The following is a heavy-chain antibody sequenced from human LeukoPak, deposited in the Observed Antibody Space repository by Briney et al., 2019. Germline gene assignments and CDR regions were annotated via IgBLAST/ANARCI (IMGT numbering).Heavy chain of an antibody. V-gene: IGHV3-30-3*01. Sequence: GGSLRLSCAASGFSFNSYAMHCARQAPGKGLEWVAVISYDGSNKDYADSVKGRFTISRDKSKNTLYLQMNSLRPDDTAVYYCARALDSSGWNGRDYWGQGTLVTVSS. CDR2: ISYDGSNK. D-gene: IGHD6-19*01. CDR3: ARALDSSGWNGRDY. CDR1: GFSFNSYA. J-gene: IGHJ4*02.